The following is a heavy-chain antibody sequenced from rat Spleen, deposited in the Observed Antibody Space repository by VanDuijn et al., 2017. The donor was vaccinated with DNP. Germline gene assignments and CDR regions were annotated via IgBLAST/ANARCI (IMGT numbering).Heavy chain of an antibody. J-gene: IGHJ1*01. CDR1: GFTLSDHN. Sequence: EVQLVESGGGLVQPGRSLKLSCEASGFTLSDHNMAWVRQAPKKGLEWVAIISHDGTETYYRDSVKGRFTISRDNAKSTLYLQMDSLRSEDTATYYCARQGNYYWYFDFWGPGTMVTVSS. V-gene: IGHV5-7*01. CDR2: ISHDGTET. CDR3: ARQGNYYWYFDF.